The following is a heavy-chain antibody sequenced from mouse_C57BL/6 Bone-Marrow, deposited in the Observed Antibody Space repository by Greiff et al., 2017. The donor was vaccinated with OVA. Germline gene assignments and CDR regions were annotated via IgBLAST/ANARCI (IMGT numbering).Heavy chain of an antibody. Sequence: EVQLQQSGPVLVKPGASVKMSCKASGYTFTDYYMNWVKQSHGKSLEWIGVINPYNGGTSYNQKFKGKATLTVDKSSSTAYMELNSLTSEVSAVDSSARDGYYPYWYFDVWGTGTTVTVSS. J-gene: IGHJ1*03. CDR3: ARDGYYPYWYFDV. CDR2: INPYNGGT. V-gene: IGHV1-19*01. D-gene: IGHD2-3*01. CDR1: GYTFTDYY.